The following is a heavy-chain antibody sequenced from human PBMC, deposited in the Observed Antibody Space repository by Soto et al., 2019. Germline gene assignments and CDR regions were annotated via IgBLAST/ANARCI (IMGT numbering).Heavy chain of an antibody. V-gene: IGHV4-39*01. CDR2: IHYGGTP. Sequence: SETLSLTCSVSDDGSSYWGWIRQPPGKGLEWIGRIHYGGTPYYNPSLRSRVTISLNTSKRQFSLNLNSVIAADAAVYYCASDSDNARFLIWGQGIPVTVSS. CDR1: DDGSSY. D-gene: IGHD1-1*01. CDR3: ASDSDNARFLI. J-gene: IGHJ4*02.